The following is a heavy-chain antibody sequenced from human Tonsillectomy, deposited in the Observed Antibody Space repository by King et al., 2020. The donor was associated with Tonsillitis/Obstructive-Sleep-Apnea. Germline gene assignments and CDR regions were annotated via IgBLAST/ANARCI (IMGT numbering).Heavy chain of an antibody. J-gene: IGHJ4*02. V-gene: IGHV3-11*01. CDR1: GFTFSDYY. D-gene: IGHD3-22*01. CDR3: ASPKYYYDSYGYYFDY. Sequence: VQLVESGGGLVKPGGSLRLSCAASGFTFSDYYMSWFRQAPGKGLEWVSYISSSASTIYYADSVKGRFTISRDNAKNSLYLQMNGLRAEDTAVYYCASPKYYYDSYGYYFDYWGQGTLVTVSS. CDR2: ISSSASTI.